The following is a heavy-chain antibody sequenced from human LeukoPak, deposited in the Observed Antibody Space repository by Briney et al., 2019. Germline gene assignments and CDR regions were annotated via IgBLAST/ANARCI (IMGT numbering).Heavy chain of an antibody. J-gene: IGHJ3*02. CDR2: ILYSGST. V-gene: IGHV4-59*08. D-gene: IGHD1-14*01. CDR1: GGSVSGHY. Sequence: PSETLSLTCTVSGGSVSGHYWSWIRQTPGKGLEWIGYILYSGSTRYNPSLGSRVTISVDTSKDLFSLKLTSVTAADTALYYCARHRGQYNAHDAFDIWGQGPLVAVSS. CDR3: ARHRGQYNAHDAFDI.